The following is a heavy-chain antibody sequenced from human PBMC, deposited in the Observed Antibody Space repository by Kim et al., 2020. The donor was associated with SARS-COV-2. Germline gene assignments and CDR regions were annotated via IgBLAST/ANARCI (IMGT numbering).Heavy chain of an antibody. D-gene: IGHD3-10*01. CDR2: IYNSGST. J-gene: IGHJ4*02. Sequence: SETLSLTCTVSGGSISNYYWTWIRQPAGKGLEWVGRIYNSGSTNQNHSLKSRVTMSLDTSKNQIPLRLSSVTAANTALYYCARERGYYGSGTAWLDYGGQATLVTVSS. V-gene: IGHV4-4*07. CDR1: GGSISNYY. CDR3: ARERGYYGSGTAWLDY.